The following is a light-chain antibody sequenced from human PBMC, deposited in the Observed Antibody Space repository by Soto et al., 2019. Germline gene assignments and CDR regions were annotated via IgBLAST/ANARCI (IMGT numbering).Light chain of an antibody. CDR3: QQYNNWPPCT. CDR2: GAS. Sequence: EIVMTQSPATLSVSPGERATLSCRASQSVSNNLAWYQQKAGQAPRLLIYGASTRATGIPARFSGSGSGTESTLTISSLQSEDFAAYYCQQYNNWPPCTFGQGTKVEIK. CDR1: QSVSNN. J-gene: IGKJ1*01. V-gene: IGKV3-15*01.